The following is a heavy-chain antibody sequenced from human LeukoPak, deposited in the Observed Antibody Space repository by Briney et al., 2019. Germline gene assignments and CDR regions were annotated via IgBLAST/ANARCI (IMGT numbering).Heavy chain of an antibody. CDR1: GFTFSSYG. V-gene: IGHV3-30*02. J-gene: IGHJ4*02. D-gene: IGHD3-10*01. Sequence: PGGSLRLSCAASGFTFSSYGMHWVRQAPGKGLEWVAFIRYDGSNKYYADSVKGRFTISRDNSKNTLYLQMNSLRPEDSTVYYCAKGDYYYGSGPDYWGQGTLVTVSS. CDR2: IRYDGSNK. CDR3: AKGDYYYGSGPDY.